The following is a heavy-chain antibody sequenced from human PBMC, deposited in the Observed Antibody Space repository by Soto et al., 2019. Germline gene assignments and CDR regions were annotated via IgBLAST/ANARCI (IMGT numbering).Heavy chain of an antibody. CDR2: ISSSSSYT. D-gene: IGHD6-13*01. J-gene: IGHJ4*02. CDR1: GFTFSDYY. Sequence: QVQLVESGGGLVKPGGSLRLSCAASGFTFSDYYMSWIRQAPGKGLEWVSYISSSSSYTNYADSVKGRFTISRDNAKNSLYLKMNSLRAEDTAVYYCARQVFGRSSWYPDYWGQGTLVTVSS. V-gene: IGHV3-11*05. CDR3: ARQVFGRSSWYPDY.